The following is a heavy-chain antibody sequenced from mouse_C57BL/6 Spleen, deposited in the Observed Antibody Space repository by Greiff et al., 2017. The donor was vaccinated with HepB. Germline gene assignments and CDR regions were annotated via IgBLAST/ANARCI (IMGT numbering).Heavy chain of an antibody. CDR2: ISSGSSTI. CDR3: ARVGYGSSFDWYFDV. V-gene: IGHV5-17*01. Sequence: DVKLVESGGGLVKPGGSLKLSCAASGFTFSDYGMHWVRQAPEKGLEWVAYISSGSSTIYYADTVKGRFTISRDNAKNTLFLQMTSLRSEDTAMYYCARVGYGSSFDWYFDVWGTGTTVTVSS. J-gene: IGHJ1*03. D-gene: IGHD1-1*01. CDR1: GFTFSDYG.